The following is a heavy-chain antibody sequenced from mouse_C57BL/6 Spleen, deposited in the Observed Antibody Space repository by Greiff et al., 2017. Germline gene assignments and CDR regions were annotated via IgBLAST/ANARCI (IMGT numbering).Heavy chain of an antibody. CDR1: GYTFTSYW. CDR2: IDPSDSET. Sequence: QVQLQQPGAELVRPGSSVKLSCKASGYTFTSYWMHWVKQRPIQGLEWIGNIDPSDSETHYNQKFKDKATLTVDKSSSTAYMQLSSLTSEDSAVYYCARHYYGSRYWYFDVWGTGTTVTVSS. CDR3: ARHYYGSRYWYFDV. D-gene: IGHD1-1*01. V-gene: IGHV1-52*01. J-gene: IGHJ1*03.